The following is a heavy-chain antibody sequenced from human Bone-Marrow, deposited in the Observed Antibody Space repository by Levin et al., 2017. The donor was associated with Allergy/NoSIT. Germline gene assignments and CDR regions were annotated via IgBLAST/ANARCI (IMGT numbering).Heavy chain of an antibody. CDR1: GYSNSSNCY. CDR2: IYHSGNT. D-gene: IGHD3-22*01. J-gene: IGHJ5*01. V-gene: IGHV4-38-2*02. CDR3: ARDCGDLIENWFDS. Sequence: PSETLSLTCVVSGYSNSSNCYWGWIRQPPGKGLEWIGNIYHSGNTFYNPSLRSRVTISVDTSKNQFSLKLNSVTAADTAVYYCARDCGDLIENWFDSWGQGTLVTVSS.